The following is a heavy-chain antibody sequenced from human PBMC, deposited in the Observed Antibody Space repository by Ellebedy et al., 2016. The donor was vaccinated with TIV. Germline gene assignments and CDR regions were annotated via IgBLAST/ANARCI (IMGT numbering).Heavy chain of an antibody. CDR3: ARSDWQDVDLDRWYFDL. Sequence: SQTLSLTCGIYSGSFSGYSWSWIRQSPGKGLEWIGEINHRGTTNYNPSLESRVSLSMDTSENKFSVRLNSVTAADTAVYYCARSDWQDVDLDRWYFDLWGRGTLVTVST. CDR1: SGSFSGYS. CDR2: INHRGTT. D-gene: IGHD2-21*01. J-gene: IGHJ2*01. V-gene: IGHV4-34*01.